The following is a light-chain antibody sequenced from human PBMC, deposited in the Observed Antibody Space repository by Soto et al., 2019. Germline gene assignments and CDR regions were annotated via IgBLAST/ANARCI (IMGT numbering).Light chain of an antibody. CDR2: DAS. V-gene: IGKV3-11*01. J-gene: IGKJ5*01. CDR3: QQRQYWPPIT. Sequence: LTRSPATLSLSPGERATLSCRASLNVNSYLAWYQQKPGQAPRLLIYDASNRAAGIPARFSGSGSGTDFTLTISSLEPEDFAIYYCQQRQYWPPITFGQGTRLETK. CDR1: LNVNSY.